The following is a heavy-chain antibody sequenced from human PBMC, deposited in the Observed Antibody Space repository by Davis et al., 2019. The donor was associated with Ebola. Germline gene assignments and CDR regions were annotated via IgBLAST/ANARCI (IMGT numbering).Heavy chain of an antibody. CDR1: GFTFSSNS. CDR3: AKDTSNVWFDV. D-gene: IGHD6-19*01. Sequence: GGSLRLSCAASGFTFSSNSMSWVRQAPGKGLEWVSTLGLSADTYYADSVKGRFTISRDNSKNTLHLQMNSLRVEDTAIYYCAKDTSNVWFDVWGQGTMVTVSS. V-gene: IGHV3-23*01. J-gene: IGHJ3*01. CDR2: LGLSADT.